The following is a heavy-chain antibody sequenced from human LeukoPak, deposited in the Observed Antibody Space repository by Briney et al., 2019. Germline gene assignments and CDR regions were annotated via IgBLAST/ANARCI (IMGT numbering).Heavy chain of an antibody. CDR3: ARTGYSSSWYMENWFDP. D-gene: IGHD6-13*01. CDR2: IIPIFGTA. Sequence: SVKVSCKASGGTFSSYAISWVRQAPGQGLEWMGRIIPIFGTANYAQKFQGRVTITTDESTSTAYMELSSLRSEDTAVYYCARTGYSSSWYMENWFDPWGQGALVTVSS. V-gene: IGHV1-69*05. CDR1: GGTFSSYA. J-gene: IGHJ5*02.